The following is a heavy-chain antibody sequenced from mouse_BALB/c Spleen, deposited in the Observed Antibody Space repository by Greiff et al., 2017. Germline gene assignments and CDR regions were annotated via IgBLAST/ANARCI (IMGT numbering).Heavy chain of an antibody. J-gene: IGHJ2*01. CDR2: ISSGGGST. Sequence: EVQRVESGGGLVKPGGSLKLSCAASGFAFSSYDMSWVRQTPEKRLEWVAYISSGGGSTYYPDTVKGRFTISRDNAKNTLYLQMSSLKSEDTAMYYCARPHDYWGQGTTLTVSS. CDR1: GFAFSSYD. V-gene: IGHV5-12-1*01. CDR3: ARPHDY.